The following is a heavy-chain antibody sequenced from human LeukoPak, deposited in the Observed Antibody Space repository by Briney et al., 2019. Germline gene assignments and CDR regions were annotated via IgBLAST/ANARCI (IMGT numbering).Heavy chain of an antibody. V-gene: IGHV3-23*01. D-gene: IGHD3-10*01. Sequence: GGSLRLSCAATGFSFSIYAMSWVRQAPGKGLEWVSVISASGGSTYYADSVKGRFTISRDNSKNTLHLQMNRLRVEDTAIYYCARQMVREIGDYWGQGTLVTVSS. CDR2: ISASGGST. CDR3: ARQMVREIGDY. CDR1: GFSFSIYA. J-gene: IGHJ4*02.